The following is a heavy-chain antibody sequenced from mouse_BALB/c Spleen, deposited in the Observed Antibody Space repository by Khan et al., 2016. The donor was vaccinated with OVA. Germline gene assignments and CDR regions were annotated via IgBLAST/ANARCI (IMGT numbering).Heavy chain of an antibody. J-gene: IGHJ3*01. D-gene: IGHD1-2*01. V-gene: IGHV5-6*01. CDR2: ISNGGSYT. Sequence: EVQLVESGGDLVKPGGSLKLSCEASGFTFSSYGMSWVRQTPDKRLEWVATISNGGSYTYYPDSVKGRLTISRDNAKNTLYLQMSSLKSEDTAMYYCARHRFTSAAARFAYWGQGTLVTVSA. CDR1: GFTFSSYG. CDR3: ARHRFTSAAARFAY.